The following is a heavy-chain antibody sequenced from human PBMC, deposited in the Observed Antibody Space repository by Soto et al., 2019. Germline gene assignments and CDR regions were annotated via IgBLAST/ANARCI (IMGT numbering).Heavy chain of an antibody. J-gene: IGHJ4*02. Sequence: GGSLRLSSAASGFTFSSYVINWLRQAPGKGLEWVSYISISSSTRYYADSVRGRFTISRDNAKNSLYLQMNSLRDEDTAVYYCARGGGFFDYWGQGTLVTVSS. CDR3: ARGGGFFDY. D-gene: IGHD3-10*01. V-gene: IGHV3-48*02. CDR1: GFTFSSYV. CDR2: ISISSSTR.